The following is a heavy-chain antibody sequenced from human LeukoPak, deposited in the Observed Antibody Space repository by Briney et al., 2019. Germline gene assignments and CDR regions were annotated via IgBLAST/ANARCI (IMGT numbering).Heavy chain of an antibody. D-gene: IGHD3-3*01. CDR1: GGSISSSSYY. Sequence: SETLSLTCTVSGGSISSSSYYWGWIRQPPGKGLEWIGEINHSGSTNYNPSLKSRVTISVDTSKNQFSLKLSSVTAADTAVYYCARGPDDFWSGYYPVYWGQGTLVTVSS. J-gene: IGHJ4*02. CDR3: ARGPDDFWSGYYPVY. V-gene: IGHV4-39*07. CDR2: INHSGST.